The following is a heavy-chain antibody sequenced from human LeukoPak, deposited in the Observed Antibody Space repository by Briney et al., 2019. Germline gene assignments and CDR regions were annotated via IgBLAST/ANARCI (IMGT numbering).Heavy chain of an antibody. CDR2: IYSGGDT. Sequence: GGSLRLSCTVSGFTVSINSMSWVRQAPGKGLEWVSFIYSGGDTHYSDSVKGRFTISIDNSKNTLYLQMNSLRAEDTAVYYCAKDRRAELHSSSWYARYNWFDPWGQGTLVTVSS. V-gene: IGHV3-53*01. CDR3: AKDRRAELHSSSWYARYNWFDP. CDR1: GFTVSINS. D-gene: IGHD6-13*01. J-gene: IGHJ5*02.